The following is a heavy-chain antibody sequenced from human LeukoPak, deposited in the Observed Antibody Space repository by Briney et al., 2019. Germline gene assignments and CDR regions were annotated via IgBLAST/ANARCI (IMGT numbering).Heavy chain of an antibody. D-gene: IGHD3-16*01. CDR3: ARPQWGNYAFDI. CDR1: GGSFSDSY. CDR2: INHSGST. V-gene: IGHV4-34*01. Sequence: SETLSLTCAVDGGSFSDSYWSWIRQPPGKGLEWIGEINHSGSTNYNPSLKGRVTISEYTSRNQFSLRLSSVTPADTAVYYCARPQWGNYAFDIWGQGTLVTVSS. J-gene: IGHJ3*02.